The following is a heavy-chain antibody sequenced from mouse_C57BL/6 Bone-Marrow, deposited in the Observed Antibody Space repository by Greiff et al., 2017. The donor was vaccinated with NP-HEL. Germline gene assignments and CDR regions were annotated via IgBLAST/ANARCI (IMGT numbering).Heavy chain of an antibody. CDR3: ARWGITTGGYWCFDV. J-gene: IGHJ1*03. CDR1: GYTFTNYW. Sequence: VQLQQSGAELVRPGTSVKMSCKASGYTFTNYWIGWAKQRPGHGLEWIGDIYPGGGYTNYNEKFKGKATLTADKSSSTAYMQISSLTSEDSAIYYCARWGITTGGYWCFDVWGTGTTVTVSS. V-gene: IGHV1-63*01. CDR2: IYPGGGYT. D-gene: IGHD2-4*01.